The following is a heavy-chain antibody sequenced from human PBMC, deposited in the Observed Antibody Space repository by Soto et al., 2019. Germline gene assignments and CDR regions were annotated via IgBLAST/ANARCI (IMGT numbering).Heavy chain of an antibody. V-gene: IGHV1-18*04. CDR2: ISAYNGNT. CDR3: AGVYCSTTICYDWFDP. J-gene: IGHJ5*02. Sequence: ASVKVSCKASGYTFTSYGISWVRQAPGQGLEWMGWISAYNGNTNYAQKLQGRVTMTTDTSTSTAYMELRSLRSDDTAVYYFAGVYCSTTICYDWFDPWGQGTLVTVS. CDR1: GYTFTSYG. D-gene: IGHD2-2*01.